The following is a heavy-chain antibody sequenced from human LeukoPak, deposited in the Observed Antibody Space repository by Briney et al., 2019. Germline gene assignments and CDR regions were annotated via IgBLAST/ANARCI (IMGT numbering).Heavy chain of an antibody. Sequence: SETLSLTCTVSGGSISSYYWSWIWQPAGKGLEWIGRIYTSGSTNYNASLKSRVSMSVDTSKNQFSLKLSSVTAADTAVYYCARVGDSSGYFDYWGQGTLVTVSS. CDR2: IYTSGST. J-gene: IGHJ4*02. D-gene: IGHD3-22*01. CDR1: GGSISSYY. V-gene: IGHV4-4*07. CDR3: ARVGDSSGYFDY.